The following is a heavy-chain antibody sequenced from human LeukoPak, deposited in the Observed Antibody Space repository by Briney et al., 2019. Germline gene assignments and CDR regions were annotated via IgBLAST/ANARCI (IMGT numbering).Heavy chain of an antibody. V-gene: IGHV3-23*01. CDR1: GFTFSSYA. D-gene: IGHD6-19*01. J-gene: IGHJ4*02. CDR2: VSAGAKT. CDR3: AKIGGWSLDY. Sequence: GGSLRLSCAASGFTFSSYAMSWVRQAPGKGLEWVSIVSAGAKTYYSDSVKGRFTISRDNSRNTLYLLMNSLRTEDTAVYYCAKIGGWSLDYWGQGTLVTVSS.